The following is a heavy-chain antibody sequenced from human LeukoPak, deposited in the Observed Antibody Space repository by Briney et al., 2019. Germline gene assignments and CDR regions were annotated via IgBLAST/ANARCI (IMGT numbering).Heavy chain of an antibody. Sequence: VASVKVSCKASGYTFTGYYMHWVRQAPGQGLEWMGWISAYNGNTNYAQTLQGRVTMTTDTSTSTAYMELRSLRSDDTAVYYCARCHYYGSGNYVRVYSPDYWGQGTLVTVSS. CDR3: ARCHYYGSGNYVRVYSPDY. J-gene: IGHJ4*02. CDR2: ISAYNGNT. V-gene: IGHV1-18*04. CDR1: GYTFTGYY. D-gene: IGHD3-10*01.